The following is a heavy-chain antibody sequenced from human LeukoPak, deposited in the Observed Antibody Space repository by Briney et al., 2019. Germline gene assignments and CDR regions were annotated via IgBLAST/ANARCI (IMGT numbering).Heavy chain of an antibody. J-gene: IGHJ4*02. Sequence: PSETLSLTCAVYGGSFSGYYWSWIRQPPGKGLEWIGEINHSGSTNYNPSLKSRVTISVDTSKNQFSLKLSSVTAADTAVYYCARAEGGYSGYDLSLSDYWGQGTLVTVSS. CDR2: INHSGST. D-gene: IGHD5-12*01. V-gene: IGHV4-34*01. CDR1: GGSFSGYY. CDR3: ARAEGGYSGYDLSLSDY.